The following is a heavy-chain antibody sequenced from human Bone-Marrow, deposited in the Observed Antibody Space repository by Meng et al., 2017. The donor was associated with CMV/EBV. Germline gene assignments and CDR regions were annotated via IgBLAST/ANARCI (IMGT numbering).Heavy chain of an antibody. CDR3: ARDSTSPGRWGY. D-gene: IGHD2-2*01. J-gene: IGHJ4*02. V-gene: IGHV3-30*14. CDR2: ISYDGSNK. CDR1: GFTFSSYA. Sequence: GESLKISCAASGFTFSSYAMHWVRQAPGKGLEWVAVISYDGSNKYYADSVKGRFTISRDSSKNMVFLQVNSLRAEDTAVYYCARDSTSPGRWGYFGQGTLVTVSS.